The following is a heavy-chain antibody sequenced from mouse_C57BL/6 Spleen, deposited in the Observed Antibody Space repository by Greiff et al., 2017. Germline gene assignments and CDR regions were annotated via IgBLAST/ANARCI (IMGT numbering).Heavy chain of an antibody. J-gene: IGHJ2*01. D-gene: IGHD2-1*01. Sequence: VQLQQSGPELVKPGDSVKISCKASGYSFTGYFMNWVMQSHGKSLEWIGRINPYNGDTFYNQKFKGKATLTVDKSSSTAHMELRSLTSEDAAVYYCANGNYLDYWGQGTTLTVSS. V-gene: IGHV1-20*01. CDR1: GYSFTGYF. CDR2: INPYNGDT. CDR3: ANGNYLDY.